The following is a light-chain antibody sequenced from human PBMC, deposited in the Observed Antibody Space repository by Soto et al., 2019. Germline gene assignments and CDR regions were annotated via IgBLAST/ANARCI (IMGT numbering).Light chain of an antibody. CDR1: QSVSSY. V-gene: IGKV3-11*01. Sequence: EIVMTQSPATLSVSPGARAPLSCRARQSVSSYLAWYPQHPGQAPRLLIYDASNRATGIPARFSGSGSGTDFTLTISSLEPEDFAVYYCQQRSNWPPEITFGQGTRLEIK. J-gene: IGKJ5*01. CDR3: QQRSNWPPEIT. CDR2: DAS.